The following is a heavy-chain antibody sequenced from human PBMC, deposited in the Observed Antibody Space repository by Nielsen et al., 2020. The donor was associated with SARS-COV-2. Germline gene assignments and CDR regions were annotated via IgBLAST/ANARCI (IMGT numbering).Heavy chain of an antibody. V-gene: IGHV3-33*08. D-gene: IGHD3-10*01. J-gene: IGHJ4*02. CDR1: GFTFSSYG. Sequence: GESLKISCAASGFTFSSYGMHWVRQAPGKGLEWVAVIWYDGSNKYYADSVKGRFTISRDNSKNTLYLQMNSLRAEDTAVYYCARDYRFGELLSVYWGLGTLVTVSS. CDR3: ARDYRFGELLSVY. CDR2: IWYDGSNK.